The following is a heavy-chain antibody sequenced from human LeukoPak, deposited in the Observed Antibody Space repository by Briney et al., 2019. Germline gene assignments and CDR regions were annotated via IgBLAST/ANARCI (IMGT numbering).Heavy chain of an antibody. D-gene: IGHD2-2*01. V-gene: IGHV1-8*01. CDR1: GYTFTSYD. Sequence: SVKVSFKASGYTFTSYDINWVRQATGQGLEWMGWMNTNRGNTGYAHKFQGRGTMTMNTAKSTAYMELSSMRSEDTAVYYCARGVYCSSTSCQGAFDIWGKGTMVTASS. J-gene: IGHJ3*02. CDR3: ARGVYCSSTSCQGAFDI. CDR2: MNTNRGNT.